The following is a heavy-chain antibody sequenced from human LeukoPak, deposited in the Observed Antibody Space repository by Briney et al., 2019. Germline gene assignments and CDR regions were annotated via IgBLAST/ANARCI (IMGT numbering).Heavy chain of an antibody. CDR2: IYYSGST. V-gene: IGHV4-39*01. CDR3: ARRAYCSSTSCYWNDY. J-gene: IGHJ4*02. CDR1: GGSISSSSYY. Sequence: SETLSLTCTVPGGSISSSSYYWGWIRQPPGKGLEWRGSIYYSGSTYYNPSLKSRVTISVDTSKNQFSLKLSSVTAADTAVYYCARRAYCSSTSCYWNDYWGQGTLVTVSS. D-gene: IGHD2-2*01.